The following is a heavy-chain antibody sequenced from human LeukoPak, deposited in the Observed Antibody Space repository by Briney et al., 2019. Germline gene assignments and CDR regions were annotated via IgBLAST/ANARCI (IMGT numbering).Heavy chain of an antibody. Sequence: SETLSLTCAVYGGSFSGYYWSWIRQPPGKGLEWIWEINHSGSTNYNPSLKSRVTISVDTSKNQFSLKLSSVTAADTAVYYCASNYGSGTYYYYGMDVWGKGTTVTVSS. CDR2: INHSGST. J-gene: IGHJ6*04. CDR3: ASNYGSGTYYYYGMDV. D-gene: IGHD3-10*01. V-gene: IGHV4-34*01. CDR1: GGSFSGYY.